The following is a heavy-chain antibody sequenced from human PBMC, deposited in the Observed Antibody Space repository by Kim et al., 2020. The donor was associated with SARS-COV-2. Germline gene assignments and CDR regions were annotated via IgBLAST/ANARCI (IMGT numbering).Heavy chain of an antibody. CDR2: ISVYNGKT. CDR1: GYTFTSNG. D-gene: IGHD2-15*01. Sequence: ASVKVSCKASGYTFTSNGFSWVRQAPGQGLEWMGWISVYNGKTKYAQKFQGRVTMTTDTSTSTAYMELRGLRSDDTAVYYCARDLQRYCSGANFWGSDYW. V-gene: IGHV1-18*01. J-gene: IGHJ4*01. CDR3: ARDLQRYCSGANFWGSDY.